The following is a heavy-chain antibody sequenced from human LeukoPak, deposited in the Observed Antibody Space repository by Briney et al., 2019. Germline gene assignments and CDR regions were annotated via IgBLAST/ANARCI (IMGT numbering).Heavy chain of an antibody. V-gene: IGHV3-11*03. CDR3: ARSRGAGPGAYFDY. CDR2: ISNSGTYT. CDR1: GFTFSDEY. J-gene: IGHJ4*02. Sequence: PGGALRLSCAASGFTFSDEYMSWIRQAPGKGLEWASYISNSGTYTNYADSVRGRFTTSRDNAKHSLYLQMNSLRAEDTAVYYCARSRGAGPGAYFDYWGQGTLVTVSS. D-gene: IGHD6-19*01.